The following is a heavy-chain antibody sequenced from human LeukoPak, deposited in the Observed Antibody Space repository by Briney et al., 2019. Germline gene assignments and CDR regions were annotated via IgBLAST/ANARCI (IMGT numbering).Heavy chain of an antibody. V-gene: IGHV3-53*01. CDR2: IYSGGST. CDR3: ARGLLGYCSGGSCYPYFDY. J-gene: IGHJ4*02. D-gene: IGHD2-15*01. CDR1: GFTVSSNY. Sequence: PGGSLRLSCAASGFTVSSNYMSWVRQAPGKGLEWVSVIYSGGSTYYADSVKGRFTISRDNSKNTLYLQMNSLRAEDTAVYYCARGLLGYCSGGSCYPYFDYWGQGTLVTVSS.